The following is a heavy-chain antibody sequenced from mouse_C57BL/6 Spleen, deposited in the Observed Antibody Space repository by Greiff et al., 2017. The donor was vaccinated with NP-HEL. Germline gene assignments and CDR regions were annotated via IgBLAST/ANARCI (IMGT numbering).Heavy chain of an antibody. CDR2: IYPRSGNT. D-gene: IGHD1-1*01. CDR3: AGGLTTVVATDFDV. Sequence: VQLQQSGAELARPGASVKLSCKASGYTFTSYGISWAKQRTGQGLEWIGEIYPRSGNTYYNEKFKGKATLTADKSSSTAYMELRSLTSEDSAVYFCAGGLTTVVATDFDVWGTGTTVTVSS. J-gene: IGHJ1*03. CDR1: GYTFTSYG. V-gene: IGHV1-81*01.